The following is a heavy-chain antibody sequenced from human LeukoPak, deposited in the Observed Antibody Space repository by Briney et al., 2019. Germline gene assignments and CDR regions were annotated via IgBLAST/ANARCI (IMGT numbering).Heavy chain of an antibody. CDR1: GLTVNDNY. CDR2: IFPDGQT. J-gene: IGHJ4*02. V-gene: IGHV3-53*01. Sequence: GGSLRLSCALSGLTVNDNYMSWVRQAPGKGLEWVSLIFPDGQTYYADFVQGRCSISRDMSRNILFLDMSSLRAEDTAVFFCARANPVYGDFDYWGQGTLVTASS. CDR3: ARANPVYGDFDY. D-gene: IGHD4-17*01.